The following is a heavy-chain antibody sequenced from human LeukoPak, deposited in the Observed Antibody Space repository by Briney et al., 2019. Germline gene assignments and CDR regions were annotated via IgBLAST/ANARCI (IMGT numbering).Heavy chain of an antibody. CDR1: GGSICSYY. D-gene: IGHD2-2*01. V-gene: IGHV4-4*07. CDR2: IYTSGST. Sequence: PSETLSLTCTVSGGSICSYYWSWIRQPAGKGLEWIGRIYTSGSTNYNPSLKSRVTMSVDTSKNQFSLKLSSVTAADTAVYYCAFSTRPQTDAFDIWGQGTMVTVSS. J-gene: IGHJ3*02. CDR3: AFSTRPQTDAFDI.